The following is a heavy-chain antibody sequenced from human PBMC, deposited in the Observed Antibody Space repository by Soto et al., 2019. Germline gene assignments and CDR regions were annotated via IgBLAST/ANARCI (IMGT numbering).Heavy chain of an antibody. CDR3: ARRATMVRGVRSYYYYYMDV. Sequence: ETLSLTCTVSGGSISSSSYYWGWIRQPPGKGLEWIGSIYYSGSTYYNPSLKSRVTISVDTSKNQFSLKLSSVTAADTAVYYCARRATMVRGVRSYYYYYMDVWGKGTTVTVFS. CDR2: IYYSGST. J-gene: IGHJ6*03. CDR1: GGSISSSSYY. D-gene: IGHD3-10*01. V-gene: IGHV4-39*01.